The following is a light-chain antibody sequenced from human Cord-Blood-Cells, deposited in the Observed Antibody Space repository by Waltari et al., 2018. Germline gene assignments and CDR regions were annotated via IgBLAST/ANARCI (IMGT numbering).Light chain of an antibody. Sequence: DIVMTQSPLSLPVTPGEPASISCRSSQSILHSNGYNYLDWYLQQQGQSPHLLIYVGSNRASEGPCRFSGSGSGTGFTLKLSIVEGADVGVYYVMEALQTAVTFGPWTKVDIK. CDR2: VGS. V-gene: IGKV2-28*01. CDR3: MEALQTAVT. CDR1: QSILHSNGYNY. J-gene: IGKJ3*01.